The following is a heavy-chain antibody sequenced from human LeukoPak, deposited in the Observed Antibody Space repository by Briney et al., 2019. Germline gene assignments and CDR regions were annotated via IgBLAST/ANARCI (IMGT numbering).Heavy chain of an antibody. CDR3: ARIDYYDSSDNWFDP. CDR1: GYTFTSYG. CDR2: IIPILGIA. D-gene: IGHD3-22*01. Sequence: GASVKVSCKASGYTFTSYGISWVRQAPGQGLEWMGRIIPILGIANYAQKFQGRVTITADKSTSTAYMELSSPRSEDTAVYYCARIDYYDSSDNWFDPWGQGTLVTVSS. J-gene: IGHJ5*02. V-gene: IGHV1-69*04.